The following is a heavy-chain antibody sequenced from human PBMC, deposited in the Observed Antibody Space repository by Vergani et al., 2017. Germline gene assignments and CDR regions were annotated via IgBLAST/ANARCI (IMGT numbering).Heavy chain of an antibody. J-gene: IGHJ3*01. D-gene: IGHD1-1*01. CDR2: INHSGST. V-gene: IGHV4-34*01. CDR1: GRSFSGYY. CDR3: ARSIHLNGARFSV. Sequence: QVQLQQWGAGLLKPSETLSLTCAVYGRSFSGYYWSWIRQPPGKGLEWIGEINHSGSTNYNPSLKSRVTISVDTSKNQFSLKLSSVTAADTAVYYCARSIHLNGARFSVWGQGTMVTVSS.